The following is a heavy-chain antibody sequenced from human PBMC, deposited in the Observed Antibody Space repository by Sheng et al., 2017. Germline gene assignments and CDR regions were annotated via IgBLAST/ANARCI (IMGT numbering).Heavy chain of an antibody. J-gene: IGHJ3*02. CDR1: GFTFSSYS. CDR2: ISSSSSTI. D-gene: IGHD3-22*01. V-gene: IGHV3-48*01. CDR3: ARDPPVTYYYDSSEPENAFDI. Sequence: EVQLVESGGGLVQPGGSLRLSCAASGFTFSSYSMNWVRQAPGKGLEWVSYISSSSSTIYYADSVKGRFTISRDNAKNSLYLQMNSLRAEDTAVYYCARDPPVTYYYDSSEPENAFDIWGQGTMVTVSS.